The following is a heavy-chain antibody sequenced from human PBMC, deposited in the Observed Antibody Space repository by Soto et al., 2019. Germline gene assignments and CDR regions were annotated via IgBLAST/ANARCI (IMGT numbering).Heavy chain of an antibody. V-gene: IGHV4-39*01. Sequence: SETLSLTCTVSGGSMSSSSYYWDWIRQPPGEGLEWIGTIYYSGPSSYNPSLKSRVTMAVDTSKQQFSLNLTSVTAADTAVYYCARRHHYGRSFDYWGQGALVTVS. CDR2: IYYSGPS. D-gene: IGHD3-22*01. CDR3: ARRHHYGRSFDY. J-gene: IGHJ4*02. CDR1: GGSMSSSSYY.